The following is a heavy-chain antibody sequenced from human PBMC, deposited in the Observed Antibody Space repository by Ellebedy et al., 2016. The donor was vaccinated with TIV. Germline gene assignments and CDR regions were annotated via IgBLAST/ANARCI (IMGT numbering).Heavy chain of an antibody. CDR3: ARVTANYLDH. V-gene: IGHV4-31*02. CDR1: GGSISNPTDY. CDR2: IYHSGST. Sequence: MPSETLSLTCAVSGGSISNPTDYWSWVRQHPGKGLEWIGYIYHSGSTFYNPSLKSRVTISVDTSKNQFSLKLTSVTAAETAVYYCARVTANYLDHWGQGTLVTVSS. J-gene: IGHJ4*02. D-gene: IGHD2-21*02.